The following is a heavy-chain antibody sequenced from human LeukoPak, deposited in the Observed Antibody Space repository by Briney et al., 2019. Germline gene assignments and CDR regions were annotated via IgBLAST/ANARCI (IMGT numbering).Heavy chain of an antibody. V-gene: IGHV4-59*01. CDR2: IYNSGST. CDR1: GXSISNYY. CDR3: ARRPWGGLDV. J-gene: IGHJ6*02. D-gene: IGHD1-26*01. Sequence: PSETLSLTCTVSGXSISNYYGNWIRQPPGKGLEWIGYIYNSGSTNYNPSLKSRVTISVDTSKNQFSLNLSSVTAADTAVYFCARRPWGGLDVWGQGTTVTVSS.